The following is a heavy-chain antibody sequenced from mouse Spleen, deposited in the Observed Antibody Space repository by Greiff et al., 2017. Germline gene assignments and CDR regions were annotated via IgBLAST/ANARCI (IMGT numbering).Heavy chain of an antibody. CDR3: AREGITGFDY. CDR2: ISYSGST. CDR1: GYSITSGYD. Sequence: DVKLQESGPGMVKPSQSLSLTCTVTGYSITSGYDWHWIRHFPGNKLEWMGYISYSGSTNYNPSLKSRISITHDTSKNHFFLKLNSVTTEDTATYYCAREGITGFDYWGQGTTLTVSS. J-gene: IGHJ2*01. V-gene: IGHV3-1*01. D-gene: IGHD2-4*01.